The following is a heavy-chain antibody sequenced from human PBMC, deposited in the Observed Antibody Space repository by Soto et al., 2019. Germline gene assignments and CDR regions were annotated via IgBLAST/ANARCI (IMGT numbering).Heavy chain of an antibody. J-gene: IGHJ4*02. CDR3: ATEQSIAVAGTFDY. V-gene: IGHV3-23*01. CDR1: GFTFSSYA. Sequence: PGGSLILSCAASGFTFSSYAMSWVRQAPGKGLEWVSAISGSGGSTYYADSVKGRFTISRDNSKNTLYLQMNSLRAEDTAVYYCATEQSIAVAGTFDYWGQGTLVTVSS. CDR2: ISGSGGST. D-gene: IGHD6-19*01.